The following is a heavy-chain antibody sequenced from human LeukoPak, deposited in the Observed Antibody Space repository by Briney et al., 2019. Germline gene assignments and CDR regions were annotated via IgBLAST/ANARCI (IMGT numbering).Heavy chain of an antibody. CDR3: ARGISSRITMVRGVIITAHFDY. CDR1: GFTFSSYW. J-gene: IGHJ4*02. CDR2: IKQDGSEK. Sequence: GGSLRLSCAASGFTFSSYWMSWVRQAPGKGLEWVANIKQDGSEKYYVDSVKGRFTISRDDAKNSLYLQMNSLRAEDTAVYYCARGISSRITMVRGVIITAHFDYWGQGTLVTVSS. D-gene: IGHD3-10*01. V-gene: IGHV3-7*01.